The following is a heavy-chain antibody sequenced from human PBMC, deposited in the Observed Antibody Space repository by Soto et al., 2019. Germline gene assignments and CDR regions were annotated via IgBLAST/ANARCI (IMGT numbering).Heavy chain of an antibody. CDR1: GFTFDDYA. CDR2: ISWNSGSI. D-gene: IGHD6-6*01. CDR3: AKDREYSSSSPDDY. Sequence: EVQLVESGGGLVQPGRSLRLSCAASGFTFDDYAMHWVRQAPGKGLEWVSGISWNSGSIGYADSVKGRFTISRDNAKNSLYLQMNRLRAEDTALYYCAKDREYSSSSPDDYWGQGTLVTVSS. J-gene: IGHJ4*02. V-gene: IGHV3-9*01.